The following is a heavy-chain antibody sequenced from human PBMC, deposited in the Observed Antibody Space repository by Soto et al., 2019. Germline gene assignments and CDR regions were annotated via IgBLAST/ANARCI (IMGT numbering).Heavy chain of an antibody. CDR2: IYHSGST. Sequence: SETLSLTCTVSGGSISSYYWSWVRQPPGKGLEWIGYIYHSGSTYYNPSLKSRVTISVDRSKNQFSLKLSSVTAADTAVYYCARTESRTFDPWCKGTLVAVSS. CDR3: ARTESRTFDP. D-gene: IGHD1-7*01. J-gene: IGHJ5*02. V-gene: IGHV4-59*12. CDR1: GGSISSYY.